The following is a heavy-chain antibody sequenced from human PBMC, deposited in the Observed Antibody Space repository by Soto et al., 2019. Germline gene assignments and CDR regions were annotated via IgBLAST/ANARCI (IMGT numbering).Heavy chain of an antibody. J-gene: IGHJ4*02. D-gene: IGHD3-22*01. CDR2: IYSSGNT. V-gene: IGHV4-39*02. CDR3: ARDGYDSSGYYYELDY. CDR1: GGSIRDSSYY. Sequence: SETLSLTCSVSGGSIRDSSYYWVWIRQPPGKGLEWIGSIYSSGNTYYNPSLKSPVTISIDTSKNQFSLKLTSVTAADTSVYYCARDGYDSSGYYYELDYWGQGTLVTVSS.